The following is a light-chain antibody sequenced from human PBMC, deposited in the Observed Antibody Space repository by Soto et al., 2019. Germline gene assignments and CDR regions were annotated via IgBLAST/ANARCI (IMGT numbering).Light chain of an antibody. J-gene: IGKJ5*01. CDR3: HQYDNWQKP. V-gene: IGKV3-15*01. CDR2: GAS. CDR1: QSVSSN. Sequence: LLVTQSPATLSVSPGERATLSCRASQSVSSNLPWYQQKPGQAPRLLIYGASTRATGIPARFSGSGFGTEFTLTISSLQSEDFAVYYFHQYDNWQKPFGQGTRPEIX.